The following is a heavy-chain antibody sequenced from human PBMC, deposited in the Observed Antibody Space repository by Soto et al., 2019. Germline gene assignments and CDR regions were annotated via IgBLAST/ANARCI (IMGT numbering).Heavy chain of an antibody. J-gene: IGHJ6*02. V-gene: IGHV1-46*01. D-gene: IGHD6-13*01. CDR1: GYTFTSYY. Sequence: QVQLVQSGAEVKKPGASVKVSCKASGYTFTSYYMHWVRQAPGQGLEWMGIINPSGGSTSYAQKFQGRVTTTRDTSTSTVYMELSSLRSEDTAVYYCARDRVAAAGPYYYYGMDVWGQGTTVTVSS. CDR3: ARDRVAAAGPYYYYGMDV. CDR2: INPSGGST.